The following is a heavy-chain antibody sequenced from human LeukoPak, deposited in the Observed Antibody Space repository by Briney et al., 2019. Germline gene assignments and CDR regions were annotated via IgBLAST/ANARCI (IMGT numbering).Heavy chain of an antibody. Sequence: PSKTLSLTCTVSGGSISDYYWSWIRQPAGKGLEWLGRIYTSGSTKYNPSLKSRVTISIDTSRNQFSLKLNSVTAADTAVYYCARDRCTSTNCYAGYYYGTDVWGQGTTVTVSS. D-gene: IGHD2-2*01. CDR1: GGSISDYY. J-gene: IGHJ6*02. CDR2: IYTSGST. V-gene: IGHV4-4*07. CDR3: ARDRCTSTNCYAGYYYGTDV.